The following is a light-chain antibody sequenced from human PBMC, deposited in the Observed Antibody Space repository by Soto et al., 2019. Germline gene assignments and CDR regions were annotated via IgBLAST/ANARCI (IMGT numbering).Light chain of an antibody. CDR1: QSVSSN. J-gene: IGKJ3*01. V-gene: IGKV3-20*01. Sequence: DIVLTQSPGTLSLSPGERATLSCRASQSVSSNLAWYQQKPGQAPRLLIYGASSRATGIPDRFSGSGSGTDFTLTIRRLGPEDSAVYFCQQYGLSPFTFGPGTKLDIK. CDR3: QQYGLSPFT. CDR2: GAS.